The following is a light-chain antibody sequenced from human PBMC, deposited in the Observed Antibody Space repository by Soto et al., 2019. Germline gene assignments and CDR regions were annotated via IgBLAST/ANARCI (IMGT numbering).Light chain of an antibody. CDR3: QQYYSFPMT. V-gene: IGKV1-17*01. CDR1: QGITND. Sequence: DIQMTQSPSSLSASVGDRVTLTCRASQGITNDLAWYQQKPGKAPKRLIYAASSLQSGVPSRFSGSGSGTEFTLTISSLQPEDFATYYCQQYYSFPMTFGQGTKVDIK. CDR2: AAS. J-gene: IGKJ1*01.